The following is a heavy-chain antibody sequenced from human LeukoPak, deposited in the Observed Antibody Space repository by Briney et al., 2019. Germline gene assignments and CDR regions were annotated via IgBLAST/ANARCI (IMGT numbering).Heavy chain of an antibody. CDR3: ARDRVSGFGPDY. CDR1: GGSISSSSYY. D-gene: IGHD3-10*01. J-gene: IGHJ4*02. V-gene: IGHV4-39*07. Sequence: ASETLSLTCTVSGGSISSSSYYWGWIRQPPGKGLEWIGSIYYSGSTYYNPSLKSRVTISVDTSKNQFSLKLSSVTAADTAVYYCARDRVSGFGPDYWGQGTLVTVSS. CDR2: IYYSGST.